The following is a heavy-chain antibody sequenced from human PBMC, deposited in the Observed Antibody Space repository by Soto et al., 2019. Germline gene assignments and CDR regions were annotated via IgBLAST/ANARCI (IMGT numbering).Heavy chain of an antibody. Sequence: DVQVLESGGGLVQPGGSLRLSCSTSEFSFSTYAMTWVRQAPGQGLEWVSSINGRGDGTSSTDSVRGRFSISRDNSKSTLYLRMNSLRVEDTAVYYCTRDPNGDHIGAFDFWGQGILVTVSS. V-gene: IGHV3-23*01. CDR3: TRDPNGDHIGAFDF. CDR1: EFSFSTYA. J-gene: IGHJ3*01. D-gene: IGHD4-17*01. CDR2: INGRGDGT.